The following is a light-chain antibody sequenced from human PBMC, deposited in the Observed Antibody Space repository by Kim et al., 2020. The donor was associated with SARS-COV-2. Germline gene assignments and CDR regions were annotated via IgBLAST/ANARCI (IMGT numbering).Light chain of an antibody. V-gene: IGKV1-27*01. CDR1: QGISNY. J-gene: IGKJ1*01. CDR3: KKYDSAPWT. Sequence: DIQMTQSPSSLSASVGDEVTITCRASQGISNYLAWYQQKPGKAPKLLIYATSTLQSGVPSRFRGSRSGTDFTLIITTLQPEDVATYYCKKYDSAPWTYGQGTKVDIK. CDR2: ATS.